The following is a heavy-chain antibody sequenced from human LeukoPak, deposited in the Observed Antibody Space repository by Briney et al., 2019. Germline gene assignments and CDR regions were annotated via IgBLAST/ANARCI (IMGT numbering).Heavy chain of an antibody. Sequence: GGSLRLSCAASGFTFSSYAMSWVRQAPGKGLEWVSAISGSGGSTYYGDSVKRRFTISRDNSKNTLYLQMNRLRAEDTAVYYCAKVRLEDGLGKARTPFDPWGQGTLVTVYS. J-gene: IGHJ5*02. CDR3: AKVRLEDGLGKARTPFDP. V-gene: IGHV3-23*01. CDR2: ISGSGGST. D-gene: IGHD3-10*01. CDR1: GFTFSSYA.